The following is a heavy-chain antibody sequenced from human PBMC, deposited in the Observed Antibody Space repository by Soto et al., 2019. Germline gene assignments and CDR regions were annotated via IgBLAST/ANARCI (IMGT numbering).Heavy chain of an antibody. CDR3: ARTRSSSWYRMYSWFDP. CDR1: GGSFSGYY. J-gene: IGHJ5*02. CDR2: INHSGST. D-gene: IGHD6-13*01. Sequence: PSETLSLTGAVYGGSFSGYYWSWIRQPPGKGLEWIGEINHSGSTNYNPSLKSRVTISVDTSKNQFSLKLSSVTAADTAVYYCARTRSSSWYRMYSWFDPWGQGTLVTVSS. V-gene: IGHV4-34*01.